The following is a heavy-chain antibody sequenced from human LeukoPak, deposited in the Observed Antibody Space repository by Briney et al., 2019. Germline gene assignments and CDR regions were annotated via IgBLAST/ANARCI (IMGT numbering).Heavy chain of an antibody. D-gene: IGHD6-6*01. CDR3: ARESFAARWD. V-gene: IGHV3-21*01. Sequence: GGSLRLSCAASGFTFSSYSMNWVRQAPGKGLEWVSSISSSSSYIYYADSVKGRFTISRDNANNLLYLQMNSLGAEDTAVYYCARESFAARWDWGQGTLVTVSS. J-gene: IGHJ4*02. CDR1: GFTFSSYS. CDR2: ISSSSSYI.